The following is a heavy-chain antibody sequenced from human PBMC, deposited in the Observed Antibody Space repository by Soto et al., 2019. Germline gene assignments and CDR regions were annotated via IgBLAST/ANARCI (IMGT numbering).Heavy chain of an antibody. V-gene: IGHV6-1*01. J-gene: IGHJ4*02. D-gene: IGHD3-22*01. CDR1: GDSVSSNSAA. CDR2: TYYRSKWYH. CDR3: ARSGPGGYIDY. Sequence: SPTLSLTCATPGDSVSSNSAAWNCIRQSPSRGLEWLGRTYYRSKWYHHYAVSVKSRITVNPDTSKNQFSLQLSSVTPEDTAVYYCARSGPGGYIDYWGQGTLVTVSS.